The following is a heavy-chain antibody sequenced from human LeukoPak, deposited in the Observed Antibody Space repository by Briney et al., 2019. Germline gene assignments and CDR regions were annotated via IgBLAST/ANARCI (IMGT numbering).Heavy chain of an antibody. J-gene: IGHJ4*02. CDR2: SNHSGST. CDR3: ARGRREIIAARFFDY. Sequence: SETLSLTCAVYGGSFSGYYWSWIRQPPGKGLEWIGESNHSGSTNYNPSLKSRVTISVDTSKNQFSLKLSSVTAADTAVYYCARGRREIIAARFFDYWGQGTLVTVSS. D-gene: IGHD6-6*01. CDR1: GGSFSGYY. V-gene: IGHV4-34*01.